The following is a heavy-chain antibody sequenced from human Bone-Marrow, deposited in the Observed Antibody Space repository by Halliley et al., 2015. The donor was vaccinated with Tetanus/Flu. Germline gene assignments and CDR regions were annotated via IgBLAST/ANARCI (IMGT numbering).Heavy chain of an antibody. CDR2: IRHDETVK. Sequence: SLRLSCVASEFTSSTYYMSWVRQAPGKGLEWVANIRHDETVKTYVDSVKGRFTTSRDNAKNSLYLQMDSLRPEDTAVYYCARCFYSRVGCFFDYWGQGVLVTVSS. V-gene: IGHV3-7*01. CDR1: EFTSSTYY. D-gene: IGHD1-26*01. J-gene: IGHJ4*02. CDR3: ARCFYSRVGCFFDY.